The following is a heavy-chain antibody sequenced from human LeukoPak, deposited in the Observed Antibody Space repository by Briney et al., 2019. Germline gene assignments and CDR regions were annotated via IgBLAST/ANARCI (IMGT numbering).Heavy chain of an antibody. J-gene: IGHJ4*02. D-gene: IGHD1-26*01. CDR1: GFTFNNYG. CDR2: IGYNGNNQ. Sequence: GGSLRLSCVASGFTFNNYGMHWVRQAPGKGLEWVAFIGYNGNNQYYADSVKGRFTISRDNSKNTLYLQMNSLRAEDTAVYYCAKETRIVGATTPTYFDYWGQGTLVTVSS. V-gene: IGHV3-30*02. CDR3: AKETRIVGATTPTYFDY.